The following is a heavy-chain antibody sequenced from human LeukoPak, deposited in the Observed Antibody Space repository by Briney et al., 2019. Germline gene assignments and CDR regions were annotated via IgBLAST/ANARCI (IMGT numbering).Heavy chain of an antibody. Sequence: SVKVSCKASGGTFSSYTISWVRQAPGQGLEWMGRIIPILGIANYAQKFQGRVTITADKSTSTAYMELSSLRSEDTAVYYCARAFGIAAAGDAFDIWGQWTMVTVSS. D-gene: IGHD6-13*01. CDR1: GGTFSSYT. CDR3: ARAFGIAAAGDAFDI. V-gene: IGHV1-69*02. J-gene: IGHJ3*02. CDR2: IIPILGIA.